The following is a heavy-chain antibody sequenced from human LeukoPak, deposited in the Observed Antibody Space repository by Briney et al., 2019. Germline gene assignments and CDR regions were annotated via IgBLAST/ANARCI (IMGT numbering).Heavy chain of an antibody. D-gene: IGHD6-13*01. CDR1: GFTFSSYA. Sequence: GGSLRLSCAASGFTFSSYAMHWVRQAPGKGLEWVAVISYDGSNKYYADSVKGRFTISRDNSKNTLYLQMNSLRAEDTAVYYCARDTPQIAARKGYGMDVWGQGTTVTVSS. CDR3: ARDTPQIAARKGYGMDV. J-gene: IGHJ6*02. V-gene: IGHV3-30-3*01. CDR2: ISYDGSNK.